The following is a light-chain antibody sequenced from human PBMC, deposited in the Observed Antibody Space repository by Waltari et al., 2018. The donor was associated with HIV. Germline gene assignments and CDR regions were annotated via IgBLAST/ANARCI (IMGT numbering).Light chain of an antibody. CDR1: QSVSSY. J-gene: IGKJ5*01. Sequence: EIVLTKSPATLSLSPGERAPLPCRASQSVSSYLAWYQQKPGQAPRLLIYDASNRATGIPARFSGSGSGTDFTLTISSLEPEDFAVYYCQQRSNWPPSITFGQGTRLEIK. V-gene: IGKV3-11*01. CDR3: QQRSNWPPSIT. CDR2: DAS.